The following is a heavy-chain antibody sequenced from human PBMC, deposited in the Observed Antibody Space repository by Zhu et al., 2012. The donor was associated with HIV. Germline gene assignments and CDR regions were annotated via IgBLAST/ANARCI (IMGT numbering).Heavy chain of an antibody. J-gene: IGHJ4*02. CDR1: GGSISSGGYY. Sequence: QVQLQESGPGLVKPSQTLSLTCTVSGGSISSGGYYWSWIRQPPGRGLKWIGYIYHSGNTYYNPSLKSRLNMSVDTSKNQFSLRLSSVTAADTAVYYCARGSWRYSYVNWGQGTLVTVSS. CDR2: IYHSGNT. V-gene: IGHV4-30-4*08. D-gene: IGHD5-18*01. CDR3: ARGSWRYSYVN.